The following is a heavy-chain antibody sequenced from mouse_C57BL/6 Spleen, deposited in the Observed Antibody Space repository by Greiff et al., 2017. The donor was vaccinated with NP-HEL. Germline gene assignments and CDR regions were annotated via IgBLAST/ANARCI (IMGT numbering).Heavy chain of an antibody. D-gene: IGHD1-1*01. CDR2: IDPENGDT. J-gene: IGHJ2*01. V-gene: IGHV14-4*01. CDR3: TTDLGYGSSYRIYFDY. Sequence: EVQLQQSGAELVRPGASVKLSCTASGFNIKDDYMHWVKQRPEQGLEWIGWIDPENGDTEYASKFQGKATITADTSSNTAYLQLSSLTSEDTAVYYCTTDLGYGSSYRIYFDYWGQGTTLTVSS. CDR1: GFNIKDDY.